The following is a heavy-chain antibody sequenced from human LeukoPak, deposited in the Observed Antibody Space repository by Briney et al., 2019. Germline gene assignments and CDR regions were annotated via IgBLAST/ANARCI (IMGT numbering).Heavy chain of an antibody. Sequence: ASVKVSCKASGYTSTGYYMHWVRQAPGQGLEWMGWINPNSGGTNYAQKFQGRVTMTRDTSISTAYMELSRLRSDDTAVYYCARAAPPAYYYYYYMDVWGKGTTVTVSS. J-gene: IGHJ6*03. V-gene: IGHV1-2*02. CDR2: INPNSGGT. CDR1: GYTSTGYY. CDR3: ARAAPPAYYYYYYMDV.